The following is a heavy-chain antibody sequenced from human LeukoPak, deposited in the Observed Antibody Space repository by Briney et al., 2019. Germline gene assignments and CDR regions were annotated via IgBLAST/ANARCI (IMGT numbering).Heavy chain of an antibody. J-gene: IGHJ4*02. V-gene: IGHV4-34*01. CDR1: GGSFSGYY. CDR3: ARAPPRYYYGSGSRTGRHY. Sequence: PSETLSLTCAVYGGSFSGYYWSWIRQPPGKGLAWIGEINHSGSTNYNPSLKSRVTISVDTSKNQFSLKLSSVTAADTAVYYCARAPPRYYYGSGSRTGRHYWGQGTLVTVSS. CDR2: INHSGST. D-gene: IGHD3-10*01.